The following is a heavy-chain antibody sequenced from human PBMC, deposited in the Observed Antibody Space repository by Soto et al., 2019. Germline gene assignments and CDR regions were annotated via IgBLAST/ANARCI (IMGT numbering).Heavy chain of an antibody. V-gene: IGHV1-69*01. J-gene: IGHJ4*02. CDR3: ARDGGRHSGGIDY. CDR1: GGPLRGFP. Sequence: QVQLVQSGAEVRKPGPWVRFSGKHSGGPLRGFPLTWLGPAPGKGLEWLGEIIPIFGTANYAQKFQGRVTIAADESTSTAYMELSSLRSEDTAVYYCARDGGRHSGGIDYWGQGTLVTVSS. D-gene: IGHD1-26*01. CDR2: IIPIFGTA.